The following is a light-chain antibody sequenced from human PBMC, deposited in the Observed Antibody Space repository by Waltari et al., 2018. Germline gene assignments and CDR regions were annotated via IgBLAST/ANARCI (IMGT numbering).Light chain of an antibody. J-gene: IGLJ2*01. CDR2: DVI. V-gene: IGLV2-14*03. CDR3: SAYTRGVV. Sequence: QSALTQIASVAGSPGQSITISCTGTSSDVGDQNYVPWYQQHPGKLPKLLIYDVISRPSGVSTRFSGSKSGNTASLTISGLQAEDEADYYCSAYTRGVVFGGGTQLTVL. CDR1: SSDVGDQNY.